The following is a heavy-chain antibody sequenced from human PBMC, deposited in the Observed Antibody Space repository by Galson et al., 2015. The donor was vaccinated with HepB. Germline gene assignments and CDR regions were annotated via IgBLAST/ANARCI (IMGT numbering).Heavy chain of an antibody. CDR3: ARETGFYPDY. CDR2: VSSSSSGR. CDR1: GFRFSHYK. V-gene: IGHV3-48*02. Sequence: SLRLSCAASGFRFSHYKMNWVRQAPGKGLEWVSYVSSSSSGRYYADSVKGRFTISRANAKHSLYLQMDSLGDEDTAVYYCARETGFYPDYWGQGTLGTVAS. D-gene: IGHD3-9*01. J-gene: IGHJ4*02.